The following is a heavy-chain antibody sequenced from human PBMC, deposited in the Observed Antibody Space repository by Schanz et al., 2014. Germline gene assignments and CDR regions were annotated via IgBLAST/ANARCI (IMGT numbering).Heavy chain of an antibody. V-gene: IGHV1-46*01. J-gene: IGHJ3*02. CDR2: INPYDDTI. D-gene: IGHD3-3*01. CDR1: NYIFTKYY. Sequence: QVQLVQSGAEVKKPGASVKLSCKASNYIFTKYYIHCVRQAPGQGLEWMGLINPYDDTIDYAKKFQGRFTMTRDTSTTTVYMELSSLRSDDTAMYYCVTEKRMESGTWAKAFDIWGLGTWVTVSS. CDR3: VTEKRMESGTWAKAFDI.